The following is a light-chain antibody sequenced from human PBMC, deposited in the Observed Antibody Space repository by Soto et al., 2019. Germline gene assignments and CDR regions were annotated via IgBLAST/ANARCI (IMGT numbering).Light chain of an antibody. Sequence: EIVLTQSPGTLSLSPGERATLSCRASQGVSSSYLAWYQQKPGQPPRLLIYGASSRATGIPDRFSASGSGTDFTLTITRREPEDFAVYYCQHYRTSFGGGTKVEIK. CDR3: QHYRTS. V-gene: IGKV3-20*01. J-gene: IGKJ4*01. CDR2: GAS. CDR1: QGVSSSY.